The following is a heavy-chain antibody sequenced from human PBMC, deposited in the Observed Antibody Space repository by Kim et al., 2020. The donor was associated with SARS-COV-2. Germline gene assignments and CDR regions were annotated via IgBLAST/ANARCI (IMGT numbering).Heavy chain of an antibody. D-gene: IGHD3-9*01. Sequence: GGSLRLSCAASGFTFSSYSMNWVRQAPGKGLEWVSSISSSSSYIYYADSVKGRFTISRDNAKNSLYLQMNSLRAEDTAVYYCARVPRYLTGYYYYYGMDVWGQGTTVTVSS. CDR3: ARVPRYLTGYYYYYGMDV. V-gene: IGHV3-21*01. CDR2: ISSSSSYI. CDR1: GFTFSSYS. J-gene: IGHJ6*02.